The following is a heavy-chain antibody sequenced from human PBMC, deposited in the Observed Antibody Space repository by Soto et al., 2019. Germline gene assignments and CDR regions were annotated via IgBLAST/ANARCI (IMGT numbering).Heavy chain of an antibody. J-gene: IGHJ4*02. CDR1: GYTFTGYY. V-gene: IGHV1-2*04. Sequence: ASVKVSCKASGYTFTGYYMHWVRQAPGQGLEWMGWINPNSGGTNYAQKFQGWVTMTRDTSISTAYMELSRLRSDDTAVYYCARGNYYGSGSYYPFDYWGQGTLVTVSS. CDR2: INPNSGGT. D-gene: IGHD3-10*01. CDR3: ARGNYYGSGSYYPFDY.